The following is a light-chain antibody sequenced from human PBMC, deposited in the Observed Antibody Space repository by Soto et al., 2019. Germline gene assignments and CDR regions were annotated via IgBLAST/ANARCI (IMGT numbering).Light chain of an antibody. CDR1: QSISSY. J-gene: IGKJ3*01. Sequence: DIQMTQSPSSLSASVGDRVTITCRASQSISSYLNWYQQKPGKAPKLLIYAASSLQSEVPSRFSGSGSGTDFTLTISSLQPEDFATYYGQQSYSTPGFGPGTKVDIK. CDR2: AAS. V-gene: IGKV1-39*01. CDR3: QQSYSTPG.